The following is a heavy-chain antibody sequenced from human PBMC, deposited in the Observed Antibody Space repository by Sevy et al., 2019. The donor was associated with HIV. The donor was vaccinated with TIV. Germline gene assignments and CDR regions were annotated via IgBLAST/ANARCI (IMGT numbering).Heavy chain of an antibody. CDR1: GFTFSSYW. CDR2: IKEDGSAK. V-gene: IGHV3-7*01. CDR3: ARELIDSSGYYTADF. Sequence: LSLTCAASGFTFSSYWMTWVRQAPGKGLEWVGNIKEDGSAKYYVDSVKGRFTISRDNAKNSLYLQMNSLRAEDTALYYCARELIDSSGYYTADFWGLGTLVTVSS. D-gene: IGHD3-22*01. J-gene: IGHJ4*02.